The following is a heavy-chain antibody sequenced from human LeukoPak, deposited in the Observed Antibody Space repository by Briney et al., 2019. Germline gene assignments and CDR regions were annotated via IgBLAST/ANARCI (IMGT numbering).Heavy chain of an antibody. CDR2: IKQDGREQ. Sequence: GGSLRLSCEASGFMVYMYWMGCVRQAPGKGLEWVANIKQDGREQYYVDSVKGRFTISRDNSKNSVYLQMNSLRAEDTDVYFRTRDRYRDSSRIPFHFWGQGTLVTVSS. CDR3: TRDRYRDSSRIPFHF. V-gene: IGHV3-7*01. D-gene: IGHD3-22*01. J-gene: IGHJ4*02. CDR1: GFMVYMYW.